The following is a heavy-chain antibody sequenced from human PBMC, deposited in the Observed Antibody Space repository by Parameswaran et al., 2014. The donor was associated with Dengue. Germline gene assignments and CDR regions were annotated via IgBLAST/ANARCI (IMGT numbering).Heavy chain of an antibody. CDR1: GFTFSSYA. V-gene: IGHV3-30-3*01. D-gene: IGHD2-15*01. J-gene: IGHJ5*02. CDR3: ASPRKIALPNL. CDR2: ISYDGSNK. Sequence: QAGGSLRLSCAASGFTFSSYAMHWVRQAPGKGLEWVAVISYDGSNKYYADSVKGRFTISRDNSKNTLYLQMNSLRAEDTAVYYCASPRKIALPNLWGQGTLVTVSS.